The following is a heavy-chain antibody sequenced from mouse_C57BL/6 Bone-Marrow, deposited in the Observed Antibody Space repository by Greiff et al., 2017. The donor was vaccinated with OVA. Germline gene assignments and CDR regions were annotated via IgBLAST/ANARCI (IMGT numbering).Heavy chain of an antibody. CDR2: IYPGSGNT. CDR3: ARSTVVGFDY. V-gene: IGHV1-66*01. J-gene: IGHJ2*01. CDR1: GYSFTSYY. D-gene: IGHD1-1*01. Sequence: VQLKESGPELVKPGASVKISCKASGYSFTSYYIHWVKQRPGQGLEWIGWIYPGSGNTKYNEKFKGKATLTADTSSSTAYMQLSSLTSEDSAVYYCARSTVVGFDYWGQGTTLTVSS.